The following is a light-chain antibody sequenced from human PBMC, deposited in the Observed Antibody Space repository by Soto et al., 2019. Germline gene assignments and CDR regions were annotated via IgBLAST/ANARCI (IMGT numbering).Light chain of an antibody. V-gene: IGLV1-44*01. Sequence: QSALTQPPSASGTPGQRVTISCSGSSSNIGSKTVNWYQQLPGTAPKLLIYSNYQRPSGVPDRCSGSKSGTSASLVISGLQSEDEADYYCSAWDASLNGYVFGTGTKVTVL. CDR3: SAWDASLNGYV. CDR2: SNY. J-gene: IGLJ1*01. CDR1: SSNIGSKT.